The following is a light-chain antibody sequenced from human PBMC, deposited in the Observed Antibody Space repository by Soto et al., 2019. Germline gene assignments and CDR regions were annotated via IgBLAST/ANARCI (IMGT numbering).Light chain of an antibody. CDR2: SAF. V-gene: IGKV3-20*01. CDR3: HYYDSSPWT. Sequence: IVLTQSPGTLSLSPGERGTLSCRARQSVSSNYLAWYQQKPGPAPRLLIDSAFSRATGIPDRFSGSGSGVDFTVTISTLEPEDFAVYYCHYYDSSPWTFGQGPKVEIK. CDR1: QSVSSNY. J-gene: IGKJ1*01.